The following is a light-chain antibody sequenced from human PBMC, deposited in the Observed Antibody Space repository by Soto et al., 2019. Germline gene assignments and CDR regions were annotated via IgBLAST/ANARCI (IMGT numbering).Light chain of an antibody. CDR1: QSISSW. J-gene: IGKJ4*01. CDR2: KAS. CDR3: QQYNSYPLT. V-gene: IGKV1-5*03. Sequence: DIQMTQSPSTLSASVGDRVTITCRASQSISSWLAWYQQKRGKAPKLLMYKASSLESGVPSRFSGSGSGTEFTLTISSLQPDDLATYYCQQYNSYPLTFGGGTKVEIK.